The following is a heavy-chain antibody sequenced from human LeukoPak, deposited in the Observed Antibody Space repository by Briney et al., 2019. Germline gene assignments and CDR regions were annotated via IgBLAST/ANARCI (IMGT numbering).Heavy chain of an antibody. Sequence: KPSETLSLTCTVSGGSISSYYWRWIRQPPGKGLEWIGYIYYSGSTNYNPSLKSRVTISVDTSKNQFSLKLSSVTGADTAVYYCARAQNEGYCSGGSCDAWFDPWGQGTLVTVSS. V-gene: IGHV4-59*01. CDR3: ARAQNEGYCSGGSCDAWFDP. CDR1: GGSISSYY. J-gene: IGHJ5*02. CDR2: IYYSGST. D-gene: IGHD2-15*01.